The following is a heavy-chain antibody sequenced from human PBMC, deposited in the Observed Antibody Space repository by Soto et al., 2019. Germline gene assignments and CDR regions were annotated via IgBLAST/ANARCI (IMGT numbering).Heavy chain of an antibody. Sequence: PGGSLRLSCAASGFTFSSYSMNWVRQAPGKGLEWVSSISSSSSYIYYADSVKGRFTISRDNAKNSLYLQMNSLRAEDTAVYYCARDYYDILTGYPEDAFDIWGQGTMVTVSS. V-gene: IGHV3-21*01. CDR1: GFTFSSYS. D-gene: IGHD3-9*01. CDR2: ISSSSSYI. CDR3: ARDYYDILTGYPEDAFDI. J-gene: IGHJ3*02.